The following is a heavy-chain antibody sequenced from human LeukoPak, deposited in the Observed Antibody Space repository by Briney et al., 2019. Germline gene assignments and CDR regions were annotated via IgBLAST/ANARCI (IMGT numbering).Heavy chain of an antibody. Sequence: GGSLRLSCAASGFTFSSYAMHWVRQAPGKGLEWVAVISYDGSNKYYADSVKGRFTISRDNSNNTLYLLMNSLRPEDTAVYYCVRDRIVVATSNWFDPWGQGTLVTVSS. CDR1: GFTFSSYA. D-gene: IGHD2-21*01. CDR2: ISYDGSNK. J-gene: IGHJ5*02. V-gene: IGHV3-30*04. CDR3: VRDRIVVATSNWFDP.